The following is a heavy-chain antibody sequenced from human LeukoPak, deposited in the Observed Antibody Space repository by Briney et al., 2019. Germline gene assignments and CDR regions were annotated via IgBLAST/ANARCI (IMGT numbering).Heavy chain of an antibody. CDR2: IKQDGSEQ. CDR1: GFTFSSYW. CDR3: VKRATGSTKSVDY. V-gene: IGHV3-7*01. J-gene: IGHJ4*02. D-gene: IGHD1-7*01. Sequence: SGGSLRLSCAASGFTFSSYWMTWVRQAPGKGLEWVANIKQDGSEQYYVDSGKGRFTISRDNAKNSLYLQMNSLRAEDTAVYYCVKRATGSTKSVDYWGQGTLVTVSS.